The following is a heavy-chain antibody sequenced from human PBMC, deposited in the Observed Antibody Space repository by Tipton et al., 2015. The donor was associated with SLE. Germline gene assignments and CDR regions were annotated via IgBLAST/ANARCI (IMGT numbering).Heavy chain of an antibody. CDR1: GGSISSSSYY. V-gene: IGHV4-39*07. CDR2: IYHSGST. J-gene: IGHJ2*01. D-gene: IGHD3-16*01. Sequence: TLSLTCTVSGGSISSSSYYWGWIRQPPGKGLEWIGSIYHSGSTYYNPSLKSRVTISVDTSENHFSLNLNSVAAADTAVYFCARQRGYYDGTPFPPWNFDLWGRGTQVTVSS. CDR3: ARQRGYYDGTPFPPWNFDL.